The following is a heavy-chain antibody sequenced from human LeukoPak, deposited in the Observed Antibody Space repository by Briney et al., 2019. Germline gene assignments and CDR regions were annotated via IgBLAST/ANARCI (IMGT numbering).Heavy chain of an antibody. CDR3: ARVRDAAAGSAGDAFDI. V-gene: IGHV1-2*02. J-gene: IGHJ3*02. CDR1: RYTFTGYY. D-gene: IGHD6-13*01. CDR2: INPNSGGT. Sequence: ASVKVSCKASRYTFTGYYMHWVRQAPGQGLEWMGWINPNSGGTNYAQKFQGRVTMTRDTSISTAYMELSRLRSDDTAVYYCARVRDAAAGSAGDAFDIWGQGTMVTVSS.